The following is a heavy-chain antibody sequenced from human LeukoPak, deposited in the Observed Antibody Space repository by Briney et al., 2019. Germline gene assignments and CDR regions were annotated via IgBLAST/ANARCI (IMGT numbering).Heavy chain of an antibody. CDR3: ATEGIAVGRWDY. CDR1: GGSISSGSYY. D-gene: IGHD6-19*01. V-gene: IGHV4-61*02. J-gene: IGHJ4*02. Sequence: SETLSLTCTVSGGSISSGSYYWSWIRQPAGKGLEWIGRIYTSGSTNYNPSLKSRVTISVDTSKNQFSLKLSSVTAADTAVYYCATEGIAVGRWDYWGQGPLVTVSS. CDR2: IYTSGST.